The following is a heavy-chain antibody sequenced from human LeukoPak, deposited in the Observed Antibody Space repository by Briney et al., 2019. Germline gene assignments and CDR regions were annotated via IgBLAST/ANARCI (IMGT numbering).Heavy chain of an antibody. Sequence: GGSLRLSCAASGFSVSRNFMTWVRQAPGKGLEWVSIMYGDGSTYNADSVKGRFTISRDNSNNTVFLQMKSLRAEGTAVYYCSKSFETSGYYGPDAFEIWGQGTMVTVAS. J-gene: IGHJ3*02. D-gene: IGHD3-22*01. V-gene: IGHV3-66*01. CDR3: SKSFETSGYYGPDAFEI. CDR2: MYGDGST. CDR1: GFSVSRNF.